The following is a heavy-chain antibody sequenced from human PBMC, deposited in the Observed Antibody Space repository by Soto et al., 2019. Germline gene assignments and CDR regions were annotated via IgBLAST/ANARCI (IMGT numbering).Heavy chain of an antibody. V-gene: IGHV3-23*01. J-gene: IGHJ6*03. CDR1: GFTFSSYA. Sequence: HPGGSLRLSCAASGFTFSSYAMSWVRQAPGKGLEWVSAISGSGGSTYYADSVKGRFTISRDNSKNTLYLQMNSLRAEDTAVYYCAKTVADIVLIGAKGYYMDVWGKGTTVTVSS. D-gene: IGHD2-8*01. CDR3: AKTVADIVLIGAKGYYMDV. CDR2: ISGSGGST.